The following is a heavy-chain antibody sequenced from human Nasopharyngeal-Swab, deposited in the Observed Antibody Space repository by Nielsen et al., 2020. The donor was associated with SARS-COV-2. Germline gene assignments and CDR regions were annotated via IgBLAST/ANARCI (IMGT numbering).Heavy chain of an antibody. V-gene: IGHV4-31*03. Sequence: SETLSLTCTVSGGSISSGGYCWSWIRQHPGKGLEWIGYIYYSGSTYYNPSLKSRVTISVDTSKNQFSLKLSSVTAADTAVYYCARHGAYYYGSGNVDYWGQGTLVTVSS. CDR2: IYYSGST. CDR3: ARHGAYYYGSGNVDY. CDR1: GGSISSGGYC. D-gene: IGHD3-10*01. J-gene: IGHJ4*02.